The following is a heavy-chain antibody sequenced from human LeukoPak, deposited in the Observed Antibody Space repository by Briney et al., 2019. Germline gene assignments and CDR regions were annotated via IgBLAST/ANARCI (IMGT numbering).Heavy chain of an antibody. CDR1: GFSFSSYA. D-gene: IGHD1-14*01. Sequence: GGSLRLSCAVSGFSFSSYAMHWVRQAPGKGLERVAVISYDGSNKYYADSVKDRFTISRDNSKNTLYLQMNSLRAEDTAVYYCARDNSPGSVALRNGMAVWGQATTVTVSS. CDR3: ARDNSPGSVALRNGMAV. CDR2: ISYDGSNK. J-gene: IGHJ6*02. V-gene: IGHV3-30-3*01.